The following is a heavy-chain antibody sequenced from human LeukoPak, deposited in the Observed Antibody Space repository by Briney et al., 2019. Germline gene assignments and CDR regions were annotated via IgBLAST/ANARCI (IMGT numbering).Heavy chain of an antibody. J-gene: IGHJ6*03. D-gene: IGHD3-22*01. CDR3: ARGGYRLGCYMDV. V-gene: IGHV4-61*02. CDR1: GGSISSGSYY. Sequence: SETLSLTCTVSGGSISSGSYYWSWIRQPAGKGLEWIGRIYTSGSTNYNPSLKSRVTISVDTSKNQFSLKLSSVTAADTAVYYCARGGYRLGCYMDVWGKGTTVTVSS. CDR2: IYTSGST.